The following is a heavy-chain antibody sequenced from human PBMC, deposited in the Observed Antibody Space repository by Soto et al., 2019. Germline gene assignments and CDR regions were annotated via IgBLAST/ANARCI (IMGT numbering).Heavy chain of an antibody. D-gene: IGHD6-19*01. J-gene: IGHJ2*01. CDR3: ARDGDSSGLYRRGWYFDL. Sequence: QVQLVESGGGVVQPGRSLRLSCAASGFTLSSYGMHWVRQAPCKGLERVAVIWYDGSNKYYADSVKGRFTIYRDNSKNTLSLQMNSLRAEDTAVYYCARDGDSSGLYRRGWYFDLWGRGTLVTVSA. CDR1: GFTLSSYG. CDR2: IWYDGSNK. V-gene: IGHV3-33*01.